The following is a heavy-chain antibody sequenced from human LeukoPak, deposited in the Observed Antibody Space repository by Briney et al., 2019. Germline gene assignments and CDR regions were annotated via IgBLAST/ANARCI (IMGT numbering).Heavy chain of an antibody. CDR2: IRGSGGGT. D-gene: IGHD2-21*02. CDR1: GFTFSNYG. J-gene: IGHJ4*02. Sequence: GGSLRLSCAASGFTFSNYGMSWVRQAPGKGLEWGSVIRGSGGGTYYADSVKGRFTISRDNSKTTVYLQMNSLRAEDTAVYYCVKARMPHCGTDCLESWGQGTLVTVSS. V-gene: IGHV3-23*01. CDR3: VKARMPHCGTDCLES.